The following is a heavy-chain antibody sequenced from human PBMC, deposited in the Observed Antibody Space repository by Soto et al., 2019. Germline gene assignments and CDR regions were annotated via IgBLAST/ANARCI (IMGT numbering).Heavy chain of an antibody. CDR1: GGSFSGYY. V-gene: IGHV4-34*01. Sequence: PSETLSLTCAVYGGSFSGYYWSWIRQPPGKGLEWSGEINHSGSTYYNPSLKSRVTISVDTSKNQFSLKLSSVTAADTAVYYCARATIVLVPAAMVSHWFDPWGQGTLVTVSS. D-gene: IGHD2-2*01. CDR2: INHSGST. J-gene: IGHJ5*02. CDR3: ARATIVLVPAAMVSHWFDP.